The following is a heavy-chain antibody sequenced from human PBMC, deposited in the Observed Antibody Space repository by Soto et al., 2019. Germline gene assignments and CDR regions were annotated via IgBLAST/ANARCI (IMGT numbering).Heavy chain of an antibody. D-gene: IGHD3-9*01. CDR3: AREVSAPFYDILTGSYYYYGMDV. V-gene: IGHV1-2*02. CDR2: INPNSGGT. Sequence: ASVKVSCKASGYTFTGYYMHWVRQAPGQGLEWMGWINPNSGGTNYAQKFQGRVTMTRDTSISTAYMELSRLRSDDTAVYYCAREVSAPFYDILTGSYYYYGMDVWGQGTTVTVSS. J-gene: IGHJ6*02. CDR1: GYTFTGYY.